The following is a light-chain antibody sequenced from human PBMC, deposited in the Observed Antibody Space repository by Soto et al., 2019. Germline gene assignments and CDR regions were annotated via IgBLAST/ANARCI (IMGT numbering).Light chain of an antibody. J-gene: IGLJ2*01. CDR1: NSDVGGYNY. Sequence: QSALTQPPSASGSPGQSVTISCTGTNSDVGGYNYVSWYQQHPGKAPKLMIYELSKRPSGVPDRFSGSKSGNTASLTVSGLQAEDEAAYYCSSYAGSNNFVVFGGGTKLTVL. CDR2: ELS. V-gene: IGLV2-8*01. CDR3: SSYAGSNNFVV.